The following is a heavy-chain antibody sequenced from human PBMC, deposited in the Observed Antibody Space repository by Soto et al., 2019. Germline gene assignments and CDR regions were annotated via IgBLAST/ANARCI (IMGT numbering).Heavy chain of an antibody. CDR1: GVSIIRSTW. J-gene: IGHJ5*02. Sequence: QVQLQESGPGLVKPSGTLSLTCTVSGVSIIRSTWWTWARQSPGRGLEWLGEIHHSGSANYNPSIKSGVSMSVAKSKNQFSLSLSPVTAADTAVYYCTRADFLRGAWGQGILVTVSS. D-gene: IGHD2-21*02. CDR3: TRADFLRGA. V-gene: IGHV4-4*02. CDR2: IHHSGSA.